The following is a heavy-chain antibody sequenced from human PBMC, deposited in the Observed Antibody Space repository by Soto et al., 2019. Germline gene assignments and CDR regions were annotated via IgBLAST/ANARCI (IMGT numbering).Heavy chain of an antibody. V-gene: IGHV4-34*01. J-gene: IGHJ3*02. CDR3: TSWVQDAFDI. CDR2: INHSGST. CDR1: GGSFSGYY. Sequence: SETLSLTCAVYGGSFSGYYWSWIRQPPGKGLEWVGEINHSGSTNYNPSLKSRVTISVDTSKNQFSLKLSSVTAADTAVYYCTSWVQDAFDIWGQGTMVTVSS. D-gene: IGHD3-10*01.